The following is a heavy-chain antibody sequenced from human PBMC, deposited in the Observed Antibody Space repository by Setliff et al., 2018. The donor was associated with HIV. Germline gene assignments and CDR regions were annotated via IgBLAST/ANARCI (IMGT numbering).Heavy chain of an antibody. V-gene: IGHV6-1*01. CDR1: GDSVSGNSVY. D-gene: IGHD1-1*01. CDR2: TYYRSNWYY. CDR3: VSENDLLDVFDF. Sequence: SQTLSLNCVIPGDSVSGNSVYWNCIRQSPSIGLEWLGRTYYRSNWYYQYALSLKSRISINPDTSKNQFSLQLNSVTPEDTGLYYCVSENDLLDVFDFWGQGTMVTVS. J-gene: IGHJ3*01.